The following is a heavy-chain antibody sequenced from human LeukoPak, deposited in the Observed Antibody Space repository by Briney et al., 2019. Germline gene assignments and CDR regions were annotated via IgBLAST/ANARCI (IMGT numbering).Heavy chain of an antibody. J-gene: IGHJ5*02. CDR3: ARDECPLWSISCHRGFDP. CDR2: IYKSGSS. D-gene: IGHD2-2*02. V-gene: IGHV4-4*07. Sequence: SETLSLTCSVSGGSISTYYWSWIRQSAGKGLEWIGRIYKSGSSNYNPSLKSRVSMSVDSSKNHFSLNLTSVAAEDTAVHYCARDECPLWSISCHRGFDPWGQGLLVTVSS. CDR1: GGSISTYY.